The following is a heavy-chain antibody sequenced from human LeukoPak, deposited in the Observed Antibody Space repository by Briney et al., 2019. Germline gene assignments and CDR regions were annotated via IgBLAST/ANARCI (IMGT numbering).Heavy chain of an antibody. J-gene: IGHJ4*02. Sequence: GASVKVSCKPSGYTFIDHYLHWVRQAPGQGLESLGWIDPDTGDTNYPQKFQGRVTMTRDTSSSTAYMELNRLRPGDTAVYYCARAGHNSNSGGYDFWGLGTLVTVSS. CDR1: GYTFIDHY. D-gene: IGHD3-22*01. CDR2: IDPDTGDT. CDR3: ARAGHNSNSGGYDF. V-gene: IGHV1-2*02.